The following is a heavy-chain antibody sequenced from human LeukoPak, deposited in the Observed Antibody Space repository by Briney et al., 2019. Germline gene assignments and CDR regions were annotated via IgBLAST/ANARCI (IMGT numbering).Heavy chain of an antibody. D-gene: IGHD3-10*01. CDR3: ASSGSYYYGSGRNYYMDV. V-gene: IGHV4-34*01. Sequence: PSETLSLTCAVYGGSFSGYYWSWIRQPPGKGLEWVGEINHSGSTNYNPSLKSRVTISVDTSKNQFSLKLSSVTAADTAVYYCASSGSYYYGSGRNYYMDVWGKGTTVTVSS. CDR1: GGSFSGYY. J-gene: IGHJ6*03. CDR2: INHSGST.